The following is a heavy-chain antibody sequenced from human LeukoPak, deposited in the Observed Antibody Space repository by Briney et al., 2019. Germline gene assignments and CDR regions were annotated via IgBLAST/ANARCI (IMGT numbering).Heavy chain of an antibody. CDR2: INSDATST. J-gene: IGHJ4*02. CDR3: ATSLYSGTKLDY. D-gene: IGHD1-26*01. CDR1: EFTYSNYW. V-gene: IGHV3-74*01. Sequence: GGSLRLSCAASEFTYSNYWMHWVRQTPGKGLVWVSRINSDATSTSYADSVKGRFTISRDRAKNTLYLQMNGLRADDTAVYYCATSLYSGTKLDYWGQGTLVTVSS.